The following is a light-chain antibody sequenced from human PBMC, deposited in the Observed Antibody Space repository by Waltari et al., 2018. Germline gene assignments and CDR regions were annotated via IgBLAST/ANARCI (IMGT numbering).Light chain of an antibody. V-gene: IGLV2-14*03. CDR3: SSYTISDTYV. Sequence: HSALTQPASVSGSPGQSITISCSGTSTDVGAYTSVSWYQQHPDKVPKLMIYVVSNRPSGISNRFSGSKSGNTASLTISGLQAEDEADYYCSSYTISDTYVFGTGTKVTVL. CDR1: STDVGAYTS. J-gene: IGLJ1*01. CDR2: VVS.